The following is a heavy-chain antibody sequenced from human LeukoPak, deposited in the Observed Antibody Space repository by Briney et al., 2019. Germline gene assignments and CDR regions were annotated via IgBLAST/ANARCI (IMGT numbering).Heavy chain of an antibody. D-gene: IGHD1-26*01. V-gene: IGHV4-59*01. CDR1: GGSISSYY. CDR3: AREDPVGATYFDY. Sequence: SETLSLTCTVSGGSISSYYWSWIRQPPGKGLEWIGYIYYSGSTNYNPSLKSRVTISADTSKNQFSLKLSSVTAADTAVYYCAREDPVGATYFDYWGQGTLVTVSS. J-gene: IGHJ4*02. CDR2: IYYSGST.